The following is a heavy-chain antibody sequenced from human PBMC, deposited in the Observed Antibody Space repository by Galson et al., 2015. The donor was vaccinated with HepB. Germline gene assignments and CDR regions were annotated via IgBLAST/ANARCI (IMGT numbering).Heavy chain of an antibody. D-gene: IGHD3-10*01. J-gene: IGHJ4*02. V-gene: IGHV3-23*01. Sequence: SLRLSCAASGFTFSSYAMSWVRQAPGKGLEWVSAISGSGGSTYYADSVKGRFTISRDNSKNTLYLQMNSLRAEDTAVYYCAKVRSLLLWFGELRYWGQGTLVTVSS. CDR3: AKVRSLLLWFGELRY. CDR1: GFTFSSYA. CDR2: ISGSGGST.